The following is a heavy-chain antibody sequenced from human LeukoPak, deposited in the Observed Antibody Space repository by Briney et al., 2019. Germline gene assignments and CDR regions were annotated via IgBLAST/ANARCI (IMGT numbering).Heavy chain of an antibody. J-gene: IGHJ4*02. CDR3: ARESNWNSLVDY. Sequence: GGSLRLSCVTSGFTFSEFAMHWVRQAPGKGLEWVSYISSSSSTIYYADSVKGRFTISRDNAKNSLYLQMSSLRAEDTAVYYCARESNWNSLVDYWGQGTLVTVSS. D-gene: IGHD1-1*01. CDR1: GFTFSEFA. CDR2: ISSSSSTI. V-gene: IGHV3-48*01.